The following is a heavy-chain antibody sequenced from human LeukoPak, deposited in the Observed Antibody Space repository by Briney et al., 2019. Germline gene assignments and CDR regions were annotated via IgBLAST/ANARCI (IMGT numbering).Heavy chain of an antibody. D-gene: IGHD3-22*01. Sequence: SVTLSLTCTVSGGAISSYYWSWIRQPPGKGREWIGCIYYSGGTKYNPSLMSRVTISVDRAQNQFSLSLSSVTAADTAVYYCARDGLYDSSGYYMDSWGQGTLVIVSS. CDR1: GGAISSYY. CDR3: ARDGLYDSSGYYMDS. CDR2: IYYSGGT. V-gene: IGHV4-59*01. J-gene: IGHJ4*02.